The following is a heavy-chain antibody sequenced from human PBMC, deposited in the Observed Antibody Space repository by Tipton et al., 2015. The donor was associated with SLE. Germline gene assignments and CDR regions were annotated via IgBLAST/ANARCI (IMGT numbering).Heavy chain of an antibody. D-gene: IGHD1-1*01. CDR2: ISYSGGT. J-gene: IGHJ4*02. CDR3: ARQSHDVPHTAAFDY. Sequence: TLSLTCTVSGGSISSGSYYWSWFRHHPGKGLEWIGYISYSGGTYYNPTLKSRVTLSVDTSKNQFSLKLSSVTAADTAIYYCARQSHDVPHTAAFDYWGQGTVVSVSA. CDR1: GGSISSGSYY. V-gene: IGHV4-31*03.